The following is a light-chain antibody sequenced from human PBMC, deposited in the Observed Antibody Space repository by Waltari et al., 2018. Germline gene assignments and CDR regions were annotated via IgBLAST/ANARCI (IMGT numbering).Light chain of an antibody. CDR2: DVS. V-gene: IGLV2-14*03. CDR1: SSDVGGYNY. Sequence: QSALTQPASVSGSPGQSITISCTGTSSDVGGYNYVSWYQQHPGKAPKLISFDVSDRPAGVSNRFSGSKSGNTASLTISVLQAEDEADYYCSSYIGSSTLELFGGGTSLTVL. J-gene: IGLJ2*01. CDR3: SSYIGSSTLEL.